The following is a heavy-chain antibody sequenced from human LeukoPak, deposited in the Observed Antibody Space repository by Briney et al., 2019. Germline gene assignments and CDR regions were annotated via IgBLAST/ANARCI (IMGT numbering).Heavy chain of an antibody. CDR2: ISYDGSNK. Sequence: GGSLRLSCAASGFTFSSYAMHWVRQAPGKGLEWVAVISYDGSNKYYADSVKGRFTISRDNSKNTLYLQMNSLRAEDTAVYYCARSTSLIAAANNWGQGTLVTVSS. D-gene: IGHD6-13*01. V-gene: IGHV3-30-3*01. J-gene: IGHJ4*02. CDR3: ARSTSLIAAANN. CDR1: GFTFSSYA.